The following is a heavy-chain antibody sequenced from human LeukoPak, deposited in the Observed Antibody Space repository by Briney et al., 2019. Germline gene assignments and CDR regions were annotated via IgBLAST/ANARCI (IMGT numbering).Heavy chain of an antibody. V-gene: IGHV3-30*03. CDR1: GFTFSSYG. CDR3: ARELSQIVWGGLDY. CDR2: ISFDGNNK. J-gene: IGHJ4*02. Sequence: AGGSLRLSCAASGFTFSSYGIHWVRQAPGKGLEWLAVISFDGNNKYYVDSVKGRFTISRDNSKNTLYLQMNSLRAEDTAVYYCARELSQIVWGGLDYGGQGTLVSVSS. D-gene: IGHD2-21*01.